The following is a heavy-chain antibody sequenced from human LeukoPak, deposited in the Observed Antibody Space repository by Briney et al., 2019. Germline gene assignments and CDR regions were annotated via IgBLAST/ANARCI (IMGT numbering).Heavy chain of an antibody. CDR2: IYYSGST. Sequence: PSETLSLTCTVSGGSISSYYGSWIRQPPGKGLEWIGYIYYSGSTSYNPSLKSRVTISVDTSKNQFSLKLSSVTAADTAVYYCARESSNSGVDYWGPGTLVTVSS. V-gene: IGHV4-59*01. D-gene: IGHD6-19*01. CDR3: ARESSNSGVDY. J-gene: IGHJ4*02. CDR1: GGSISSYY.